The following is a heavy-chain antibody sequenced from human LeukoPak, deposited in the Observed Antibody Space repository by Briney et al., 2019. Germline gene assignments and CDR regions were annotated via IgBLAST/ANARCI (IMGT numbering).Heavy chain of an antibody. V-gene: IGHV3-23*01. CDR1: GFSFSTFG. D-gene: IGHD5-24*01. Sequence: GGSLRLSCTASGFSFSTFGMTWVRHTPEKGLEWVSTINLNGRNTHYADSVRGRFTISRDNSRNTVFLQMNSLRAEDTAVYYCARDQGRWLQLRFDYWGQGTLVTVSS. J-gene: IGHJ4*02. CDR2: INLNGRNT. CDR3: ARDQGRWLQLRFDY.